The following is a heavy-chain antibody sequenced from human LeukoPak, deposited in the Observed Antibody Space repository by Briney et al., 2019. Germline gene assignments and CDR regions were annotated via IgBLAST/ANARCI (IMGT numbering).Heavy chain of an antibody. V-gene: IGHV1-69*05. CDR2: IIPIFGTA. Sequence: ASVKVSYKASGGTFSSYAISWVRQAPGQGLEWMGGIIPIFGTANYAQKFQGRVTITTDESTSTAYMELSSLRSEDTAVYYCARGNACPYCGGDCYSFFDYWGQGTLVTVSS. D-gene: IGHD2-21*02. J-gene: IGHJ4*02. CDR3: ARGNACPYCGGDCYSFFDY. CDR1: GGTFSSYA.